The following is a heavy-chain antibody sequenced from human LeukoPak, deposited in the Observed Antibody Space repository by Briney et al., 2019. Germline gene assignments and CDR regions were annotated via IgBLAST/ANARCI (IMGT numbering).Heavy chain of an antibody. CDR3: ARARYCSSTSCYPDY. J-gene: IGHJ4*02. CDR1: GYTFTSYD. Sequence: GASVKVSCKASGYTFTSYDINWVRQATGQGIEWMGWINPNSGGTNYAQKFQGRGTMTRDTSISTAYMELSRLRSDDTAVYYCARARYCSSTSCYPDYWGQGTLVTVSS. D-gene: IGHD2-2*01. CDR2: INPNSGGT. V-gene: IGHV1-2*02.